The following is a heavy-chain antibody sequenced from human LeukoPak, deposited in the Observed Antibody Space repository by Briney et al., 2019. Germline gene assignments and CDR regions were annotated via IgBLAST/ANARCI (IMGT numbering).Heavy chain of an antibody. D-gene: IGHD4-11*01. Sequence: GASVKVSCKASGGTFSNYAISWVRRAPGQGLEWKGRIIPMFGTTNYAQNFQGRVTITTDESTSTAYMEASSLRIEDTAVYYCASVTVTTWAPDGHMDVWGKGTTVTVSS. CDR2: IIPMFGTT. CDR3: ASVTVTTWAPDGHMDV. V-gene: IGHV1-69*05. CDR1: GGTFSNYA. J-gene: IGHJ6*03.